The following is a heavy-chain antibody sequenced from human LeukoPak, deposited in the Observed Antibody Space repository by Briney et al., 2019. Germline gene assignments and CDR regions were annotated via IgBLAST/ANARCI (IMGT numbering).Heavy chain of an antibody. D-gene: IGHD3-22*01. V-gene: IGHV3-9*01. CDR2: ISWNSGSI. CDR3: AKAGYYDSSGYEIDY. CDR1: GFTFDDYA. J-gene: IGHJ4*02. Sequence: GGSLRLSCAASGFTFDDYAMHWVRHAPGKGLEWVSGISWNSGSIGYADSVKGRFTISRGNAKNSLYLQMNSLRAEDTALYYCAKAGYYDSSGYEIDYWGQGTLVTVSS.